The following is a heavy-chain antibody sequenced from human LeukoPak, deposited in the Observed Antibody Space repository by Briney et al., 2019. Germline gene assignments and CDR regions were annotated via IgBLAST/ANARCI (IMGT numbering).Heavy chain of an antibody. D-gene: IGHD2-15*01. CDR3: ARGYCSGGRCYSDY. CDR1: GDSISSYY. CDR2: IYTSGST. Sequence: PSETLSLTCTVSGDSISSYYWSWIRQPAGKGLEWIGRIYTSGSTNYNPSLKSRVTMSVDTSKNQFSLKLSSVTAADTAVYYCARGYCSGGRCYSDYWGQGTLVTVSS. V-gene: IGHV4-4*07. J-gene: IGHJ4*02.